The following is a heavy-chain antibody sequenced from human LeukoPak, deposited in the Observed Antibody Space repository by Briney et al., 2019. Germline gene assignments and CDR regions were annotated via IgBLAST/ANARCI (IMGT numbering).Heavy chain of an antibody. D-gene: IGHD3-10*01. V-gene: IGHV1-8*01. CDR2: MNPNSGNT. CDR1: GYTFTSYD. Sequence: ASVKVSCKASGYTFTSYDINWVRQATEQGLEWMGWMNPNSGNTGYAQKFQGRVTMTRNTSISTAYMELSSLRSEDTAVYYCARGTSMVRGVIILNWFDPWGQGTLVTVSS. CDR3: ARGTSMVRGVIILNWFDP. J-gene: IGHJ5*02.